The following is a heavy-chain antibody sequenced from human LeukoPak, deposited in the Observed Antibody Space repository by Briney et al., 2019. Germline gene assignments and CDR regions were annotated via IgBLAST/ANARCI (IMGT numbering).Heavy chain of an antibody. Sequence: GGSLRLSCAASGFTFSSYGMHWVRQAPGKGLEWVAFIWYDGSNKYYADSVKGRFTISRDNSKNTLYLQMNSLRAEDTAVYYCAKGPGNLDYWGQGTLVTVSS. CDR3: AKGPGNLDY. CDR2: IWYDGSNK. CDR1: GFTFSSYG. J-gene: IGHJ4*02. V-gene: IGHV3-30*02. D-gene: IGHD1-1*01.